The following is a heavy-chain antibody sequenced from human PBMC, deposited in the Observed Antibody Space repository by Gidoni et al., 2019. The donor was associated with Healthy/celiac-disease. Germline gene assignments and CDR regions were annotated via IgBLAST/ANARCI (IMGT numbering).Heavy chain of an antibody. D-gene: IGHD3-22*01. CDR1: GGSISTYY. V-gene: IGHV4-59*01. CDR2: IYYSGST. CDR3: ARALFDYYDSSGYYFDY. Sequence: QVQLQASGPGLVKPSETLSLTCTVSGGSISTYYWSWIRQPPGKGLEWIGYIYYSGSTNYNPSLKSRVTISVDTSKNQYSLKLSSVTAADTAVYYCARALFDYYDSSGYYFDYWGQGTLVTVSS. J-gene: IGHJ4*02.